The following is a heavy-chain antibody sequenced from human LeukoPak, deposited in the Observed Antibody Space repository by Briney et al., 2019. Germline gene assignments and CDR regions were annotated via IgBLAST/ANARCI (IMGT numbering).Heavy chain of an antibody. CDR3: ARPRYYYESSGRTYYFDY. J-gene: IGHJ4*02. CDR1: GFTFSSYP. CDR2: ISDGGGKK. Sequence: GGFLTLPCAASGFTFSSYPMYWVRQAPGKGLEWVAVISDGGGKKYYATSVQGRFTVSRDNSKNTLYLEMNSLRDEDTALYYCARPRYYYESSGRTYYFDYWGQGTLVTVSS. V-gene: IGHV3-30-3*01. D-gene: IGHD3-22*01.